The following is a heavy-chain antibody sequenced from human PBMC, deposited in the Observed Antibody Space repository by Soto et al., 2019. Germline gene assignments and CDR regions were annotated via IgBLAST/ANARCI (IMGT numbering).Heavy chain of an antibody. V-gene: IGHV3-23*01. D-gene: IGHD3-10*01. CDR2: ISGSGGST. CDR1: GFTFSSYA. Sequence: GGSLRLSCAASGFTFSSYAMSWVRQAPGKGLEWVSAISGSGGSTYYADSVKGRFTISRDNSKNTLYLQMNSLRAEDTAVYYCAKDRRYYYGSGSSYFDYWGQGTLVTVSS. CDR3: AKDRRYYYGSGSSYFDY. J-gene: IGHJ4*02.